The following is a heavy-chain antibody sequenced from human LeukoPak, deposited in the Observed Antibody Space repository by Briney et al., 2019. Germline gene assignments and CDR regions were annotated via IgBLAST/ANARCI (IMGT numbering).Heavy chain of an antibody. J-gene: IGHJ3*02. CDR1: GGSISSYY. Sequence: SETLSLTCTVSGGSISSYYWSWIRQPPGKGLEWIGYIYYSGSTNYNPSLKSRVTISVDTSKNQFSLKLSSVTAADTAVYYCARIDVVSRDAFDIWGQGTMVTVSS. CDR2: IYYSGST. D-gene: IGHD3-16*02. V-gene: IGHV4-59*12. CDR3: ARIDVVSRDAFDI.